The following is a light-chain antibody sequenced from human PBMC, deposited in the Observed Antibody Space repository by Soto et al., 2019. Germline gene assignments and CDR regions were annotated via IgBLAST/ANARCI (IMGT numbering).Light chain of an antibody. Sequence: ENVLTQFPGTLSLSPGERATLSCRASQSVSSNYLAWYQQRPGQPPNLLIFGASNRAPGIPDRFSGSGSGTDFTLTISRLEPEDFAVYYCQQYGSSIKTFGQGTKVDIK. V-gene: IGKV3-20*01. CDR1: QSVSSNY. CDR3: QQYGSSIKT. CDR2: GAS. J-gene: IGKJ1*01.